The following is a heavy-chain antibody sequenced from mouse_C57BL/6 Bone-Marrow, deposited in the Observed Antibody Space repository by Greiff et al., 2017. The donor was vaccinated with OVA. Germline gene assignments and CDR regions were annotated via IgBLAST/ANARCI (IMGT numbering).Heavy chain of an antibody. D-gene: IGHD1-1*01. V-gene: IGHV5-4*01. CDR1: GFTFSSYA. J-gene: IGHJ1*03. CDR2: ISDGGSYT. CDR3: ARGATTVVGYFDV. Sequence: EVQLQESGGGLVKPGGSLKLSCAASGFTFSSYAMSWVRQTPEKRLEWVATISDGGSYTYYPDNVKGRFTISRDNAKNNLYLQMSHLKSEDTAMYYCARGATTVVGYFDVWGTGTTVTVSS.